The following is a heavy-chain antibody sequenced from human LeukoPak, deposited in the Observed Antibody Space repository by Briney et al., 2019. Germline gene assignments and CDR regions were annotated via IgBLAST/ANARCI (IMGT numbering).Heavy chain of an antibody. J-gene: IGHJ4*02. D-gene: IGHD6-19*01. CDR1: GDAFTGFD. CDR3: ARGRGWGILDS. V-gene: IGHV1-8*01. CDR2: MTPNSEKR. Sequence: ASLKVSCKTSGDAFTGFDIHWVRQAAGHGLKWMSWMTPNSEKRGYAQKFQGRVTMTAETSIDTAYMELSSLTFDDTAIYYCARGRGWGILDSWGQGNLVTVSS.